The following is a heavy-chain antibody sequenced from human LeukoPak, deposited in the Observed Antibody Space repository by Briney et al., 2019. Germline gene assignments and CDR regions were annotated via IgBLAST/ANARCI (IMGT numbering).Heavy chain of an antibody. D-gene: IGHD1-26*01. Sequence: SETLSLTCTVSGGSISSGGYYWSWIHQHPGKGLEWIGYIYYSGSTYYNPSLKSRVTISVDTSKNQFSLKLSSVTAADTAVYYCARVEDSGSFGFDYWGQGTLVTVSS. J-gene: IGHJ4*02. CDR2: IYYSGST. V-gene: IGHV4-31*03. CDR1: GGSISSGGYY. CDR3: ARVEDSGSFGFDY.